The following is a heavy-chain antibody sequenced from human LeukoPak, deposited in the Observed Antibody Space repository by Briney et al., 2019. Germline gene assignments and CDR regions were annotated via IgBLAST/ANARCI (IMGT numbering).Heavy chain of an antibody. Sequence: GGSLRLSCAASGFTFSSYAIHWVRQAPGKGLEWVAVISFDGSNTYYADSLKGRFTISRDNSKNTLYLQMNSLRAEDTAVYYCARDRGPYGDLVDYWGQGTLVTVSS. V-gene: IGHV3-30-3*01. D-gene: IGHD4-17*01. CDR2: ISFDGSNT. J-gene: IGHJ4*02. CDR3: ARDRGPYGDLVDY. CDR1: GFTFSSYA.